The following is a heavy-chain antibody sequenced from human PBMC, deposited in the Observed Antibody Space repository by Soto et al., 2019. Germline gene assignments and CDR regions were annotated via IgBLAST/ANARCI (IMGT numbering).Heavy chain of an antibody. D-gene: IGHD5-18*01. J-gene: IGHJ5*02. V-gene: IGHV4-30-4*01. CDR1: GGSISSGDYY. Sequence: SETLSLTCTVSGGSISSGDYYWSWIRQPPGKGLEWIGYIYYSGSTYYNPSLKSRVTISVDTSKNQFSLKLSSVTAADTAVYYCASPKLGYNTLEHWGQGTLVTVSS. CDR3: ASPKLGYNTLEH. CDR2: IYYSGST.